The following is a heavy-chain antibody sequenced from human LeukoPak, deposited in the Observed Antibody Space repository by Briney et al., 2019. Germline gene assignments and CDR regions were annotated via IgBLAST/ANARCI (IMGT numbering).Heavy chain of an antibody. J-gene: IGHJ4*02. Sequence: QPGGSLRLSCAASGFALSTNYMTWVRQAPGKGLEWVAVISYDGSNKYYADSVKGRFTISRDNSKNTLYLQMNSLRAGDTAVYYCAKEGQLSSFDYWGQGTLVTVSS. CDR1: GFALSTNY. V-gene: IGHV3-30*18. CDR2: ISYDGSNK. CDR3: AKEGQLSSFDY. D-gene: IGHD5-18*01.